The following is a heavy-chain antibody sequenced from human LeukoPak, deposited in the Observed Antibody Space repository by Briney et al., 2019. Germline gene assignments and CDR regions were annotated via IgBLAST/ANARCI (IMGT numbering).Heavy chain of an antibody. J-gene: IGHJ4*02. CDR1: GGSISTSYYY. D-gene: IGHD1-26*01. Sequence: SETLSLTCTVSGGSISTSYYYWGWIRQPPGKGLEWIGNVYYSGSTYYNPSLKSRVTISVDTSKNQFSLMLSSVTAADTAVFYCARRSGRYYFDYWGQGTLVTVSS. CDR3: ARRSGRYYFDY. CDR2: VYYSGST. V-gene: IGHV4-39*01.